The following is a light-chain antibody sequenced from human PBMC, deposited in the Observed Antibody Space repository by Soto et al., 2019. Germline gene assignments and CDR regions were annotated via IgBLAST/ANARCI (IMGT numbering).Light chain of an antibody. Sequence: EMVLSQSPATLSLSLGESATLSCRVSQSVRSYLAWYQQKPGQARRLLIYGASTRATGIPARFSGSGSGTEFTLTISSLQCEDFAVYFCQERSRWRPNTFGQGTRLEIK. CDR3: QERSRWRPNT. V-gene: IGKV3-11*01. J-gene: IGKJ5*01. CDR1: QSVRSY. CDR2: GAS.